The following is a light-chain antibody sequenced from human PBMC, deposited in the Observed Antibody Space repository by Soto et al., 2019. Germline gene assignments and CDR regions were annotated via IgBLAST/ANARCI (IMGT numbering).Light chain of an antibody. Sequence: QSALTQPRSVSGSPGQSVTISCTGTSSDVGDYNYVSWYQQYPGKAPKLVIYDVSKRPSGVPDRFTGSKSGNTPSLTISVLPAEDESDYYCCSFAGSYTFWVFGGGTKLTVL. V-gene: IGLV2-11*01. CDR1: SSDVGDYNY. J-gene: IGLJ3*02. CDR2: DVS. CDR3: CSFAGSYTFWV.